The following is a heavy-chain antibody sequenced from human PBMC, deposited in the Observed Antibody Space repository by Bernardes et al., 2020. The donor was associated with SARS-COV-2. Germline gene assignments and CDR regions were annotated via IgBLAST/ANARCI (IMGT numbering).Heavy chain of an antibody. CDR3: ARGWSSGYYYASYFDY. Sequence: GGSLRLSCAASGFTFSTYSMNWVRQAPGKGLEWLSSISSGSSDIYYADSVKGRFTISRDNAKNSLYLQMNSLRAEDTAVYYCARGWSSGYYYASYFDYWGQGTLVTVSS. CDR1: GFTFSTYS. J-gene: IGHJ4*02. V-gene: IGHV3-21*01. CDR2: ISSGSSDI. D-gene: IGHD3-22*01.